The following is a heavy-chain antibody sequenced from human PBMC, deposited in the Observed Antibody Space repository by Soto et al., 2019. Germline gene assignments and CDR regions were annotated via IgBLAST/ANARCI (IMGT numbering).Heavy chain of an antibody. CDR3: ASGGGDYYDSSGRWVSGY. CDR2: IIPIFGTA. Sequence: GASVKVSCKASGGTFSSYAISWVRQAPGQGLEWMGGIIPIFGTANYAQKFQGRVTITADESTSTAYMELSSLRSEDTAVYYCASGGGDYYDSSGRWVSGYWGQGTLVTVSS. J-gene: IGHJ4*02. CDR1: GGTFSSYA. V-gene: IGHV1-69*13. D-gene: IGHD3-22*01.